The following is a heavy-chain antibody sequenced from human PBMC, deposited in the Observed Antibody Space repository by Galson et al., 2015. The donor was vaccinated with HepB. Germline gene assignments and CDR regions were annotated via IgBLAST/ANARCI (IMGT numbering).Heavy chain of an antibody. Sequence: CKASGGTFNSDAINWARQAPGQALEWMGGIIPIFGTPNYARKFQGRVTFIADESTGTAYMELSTLRSEDTAVYYCATVADAYYFYAMDVWGQGTTVTVS. V-gene: IGHV1-69*01. CDR1: GGTFNSDA. CDR2: IIPIFGTP. CDR3: ATVADAYYFYAMDV. J-gene: IGHJ6*02. D-gene: IGHD6-19*01.